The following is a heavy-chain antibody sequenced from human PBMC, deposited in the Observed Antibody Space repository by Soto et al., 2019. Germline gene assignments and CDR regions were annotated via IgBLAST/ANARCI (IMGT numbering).Heavy chain of an antibody. J-gene: IGHJ5*02. V-gene: IGHV3-23*01. CDR3: TTHPNYNWNDAGWFDP. D-gene: IGHD1-20*01. CDR1: GFTFSSYA. CDR2: ISGSSGST. Sequence: PGGSLRLSCAASGFTFSSYAMSWVRQAPGKGLEWVSAISGSSGSTYYADSVKGRFTISRDNSKNHFSLRLTSVTAADTALYYCTTHPNYNWNDAGWFDPWGQGTQVTVSS.